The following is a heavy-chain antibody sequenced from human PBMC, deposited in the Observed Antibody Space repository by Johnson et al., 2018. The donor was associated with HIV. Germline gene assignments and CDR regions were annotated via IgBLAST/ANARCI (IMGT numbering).Heavy chain of an antibody. D-gene: IGHD3-3*01. CDR1: GFTFSSYG. V-gene: IGHV3-33*08. Sequence: QGQLVESGGGVVQPGRSLRLSCAASGFTFSSYGMHWVRQAPGKGMEWVAFIRYDGSNKYYADSVKGGFAISRDNSKNTLYPQMNSLRAEDTALYYCARGCSVLQHLEWSFAAFDIWGQGTMVTVSS. CDR3: ARGCSVLQHLEWSFAAFDI. J-gene: IGHJ3*02. CDR2: IRYDGSNK.